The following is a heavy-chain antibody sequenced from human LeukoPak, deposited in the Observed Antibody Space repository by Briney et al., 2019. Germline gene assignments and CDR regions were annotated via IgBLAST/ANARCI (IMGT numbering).Heavy chain of an antibody. Sequence: PGGSLRLSCAASGFTFSSNWMHWVRQAPGKGLVWVSRINEDGSTTNYADSVKGRSTIFRDNAKNTLYLQMNSLRAEDTAVYYCARDQVIGSVYSSHHYFDYWGQGTLVTVSS. CDR2: INEDGSTT. V-gene: IGHV3-74*01. D-gene: IGHD4-11*01. J-gene: IGHJ4*02. CDR3: ARDQVIGSVYSSHHYFDY. CDR1: GFTFSSNW.